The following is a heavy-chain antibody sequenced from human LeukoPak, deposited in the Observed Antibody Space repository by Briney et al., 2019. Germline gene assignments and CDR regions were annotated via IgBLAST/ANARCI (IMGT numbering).Heavy chain of an antibody. D-gene: IGHD2-21*01. CDR2: INPSGGST. CDR3: ARTQPFKTGDGYFDY. V-gene: IGHV1-46*04. J-gene: IGHJ4*02. Sequence: ASVKVSRKASEYTFTNYYIHWVRQAPVQGLEWMGGINPSGGSTSYAQKLQGRVTMTRETPTSTVYMELSSLRSEDTAVYYCARTQPFKTGDGYFDYWGQGTLVTVSS. CDR1: EYTFTNYY.